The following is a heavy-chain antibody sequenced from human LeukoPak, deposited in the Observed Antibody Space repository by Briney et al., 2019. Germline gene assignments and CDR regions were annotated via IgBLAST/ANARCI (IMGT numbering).Heavy chain of an antibody. Sequence: GGSLRLSCAASGFTFSSYAMSWVRQAPGKGRGWVSAISGSGGSTYYADSVKGRFTIPRDNSKNTLYLQMNSLRAEDTAVYYCAKDRGDSSGYYDYWGQGTLVTVSS. J-gene: IGHJ4*02. CDR1: GFTFSSYA. CDR2: ISGSGGST. D-gene: IGHD3-22*01. CDR3: AKDRGDSSGYYDY. V-gene: IGHV3-23*01.